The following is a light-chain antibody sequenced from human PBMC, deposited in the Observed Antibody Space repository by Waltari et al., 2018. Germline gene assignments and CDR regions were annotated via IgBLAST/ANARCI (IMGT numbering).Light chain of an antibody. CDR3: MQALQTPYT. J-gene: IGKJ2*01. CDR2: LGS. CDR1: QSLLHSNGYKY. V-gene: IGKV2-28*01. Sequence: DIVMTQSPLSLPFTPGEPASISCRSSQSLLHSNGYKYLDWYLQKPGQSPQLLIYLGSNRASGVPDRFSGSGSGTDFTLKISRVEAEDVGVYYCMQALQTPYTFGQGTKLEIK.